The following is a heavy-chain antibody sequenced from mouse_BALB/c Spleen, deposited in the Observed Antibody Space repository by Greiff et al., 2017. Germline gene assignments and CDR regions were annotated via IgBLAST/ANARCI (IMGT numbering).Heavy chain of an antibody. CDR3: ARTDYYGSRDWFAY. D-gene: IGHD1-1*01. CDR2: ISYSGST. V-gene: IGHV3-2*02. Sequence: EVKLQESGPGLVKPSQSLSLTCTVTGYSITSDYAWHWIRQFPGNKLEWMGYISYSGSTSYNPSLKSRISITRDTSKNQFFLLLNSVTTEDTATYYCARTDYYGSRDWFAYWGQGTLVTVSA. J-gene: IGHJ3*01. CDR1: GYSITSDYA.